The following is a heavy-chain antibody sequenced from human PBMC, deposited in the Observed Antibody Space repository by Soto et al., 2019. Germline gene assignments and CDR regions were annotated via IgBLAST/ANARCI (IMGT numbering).Heavy chain of an antibody. Sequence: QVQLVQSGAEVKKPGASVKVSCKASGYTFTSYAMHWVRQAPGQRLEWMGWINAGNGNTKYSQKFQGRVTITRDTSASTAYMELXSLRSXDTAXYYCAXSIVXVTAADYWGQGTLVTVSS. V-gene: IGHV1-3*01. J-gene: IGHJ4*02. CDR1: GYTFTSYA. CDR2: INAGNGNT. D-gene: IGHD2-21*02. CDR3: AXSIVXVTAADY.